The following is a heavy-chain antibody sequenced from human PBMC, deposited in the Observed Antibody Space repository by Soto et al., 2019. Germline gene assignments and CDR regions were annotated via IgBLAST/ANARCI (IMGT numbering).Heavy chain of an antibody. CDR2: INAGNGNT. CDR3: ATGSSGWDGDYYYYMDV. J-gene: IGHJ6*03. CDR1: GYTFTSYA. V-gene: IGHV1-3*01. Sequence: QVQLVQSGAEVKKPGASVKVSCKASGYTFTSYAMHWVRQAPGQRLEWMGWINAGNGNTKYSQKFQGRVTITRDTSASTAYMELSSLRSEDTAVYYCATGSSGWDGDYYYYMDVWGKGTTVTVSS. D-gene: IGHD6-19*01.